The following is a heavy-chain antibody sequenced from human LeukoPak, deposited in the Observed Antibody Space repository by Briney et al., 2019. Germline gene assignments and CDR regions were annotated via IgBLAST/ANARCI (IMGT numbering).Heavy chain of an antibody. D-gene: IGHD4-23*01. Sequence: SETLSLTCTVSGASLTNPTYYQWTWIRHPPGKGLELIGKVFATGSAIVNSSLTSRVTISLDTSNSQFSLKLRSVTAEDSAVYYFARFRSGGFYFFDSWGQGALVTVSS. J-gene: IGHJ4*02. CDR3: ARFRSGGFYFFDS. V-gene: IGHV4-61*01. CDR2: VFATGSA. CDR1: GASLTNPTYY.